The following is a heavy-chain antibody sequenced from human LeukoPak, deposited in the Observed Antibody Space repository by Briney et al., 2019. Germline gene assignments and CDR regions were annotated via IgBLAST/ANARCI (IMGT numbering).Heavy chain of an antibody. CDR3: ARHARGSGSFRDFDY. CDR2: ISAYNGNT. J-gene: IGHJ4*02. V-gene: IGHV1-18*01. Sequence: ASVKVSCKASGYTFTSYGISWVRQAPGQGLEWMGWISAYNGNTNYAQKLQGRVTMTTDTSTSTAYMELRSLRSDDTAVYYCARHARGSGSFRDFDYWGQGTLVTVSS. CDR1: GYTFTSYG. D-gene: IGHD1-26*01.